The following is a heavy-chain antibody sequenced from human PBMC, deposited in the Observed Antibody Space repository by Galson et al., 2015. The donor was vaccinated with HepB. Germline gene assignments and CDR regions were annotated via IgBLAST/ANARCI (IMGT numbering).Heavy chain of an antibody. Sequence: ETLSLTCTVSGDSISSNIYYWGWIRQPPGMGLEWIGNIFYTGDTHYNPSVKSRVTLSVATSTNRFSLNLTSVTAADTAVYYCATFGPVGPAIGPRRARNYFDSWGRGILVTVSS. D-gene: IGHD1-26*01. CDR3: ATFGPVGPAIGPRRARNYFDS. CDR1: GDSISSNIYY. CDR2: IFYTGDT. V-gene: IGHV4-39*01. J-gene: IGHJ4*02.